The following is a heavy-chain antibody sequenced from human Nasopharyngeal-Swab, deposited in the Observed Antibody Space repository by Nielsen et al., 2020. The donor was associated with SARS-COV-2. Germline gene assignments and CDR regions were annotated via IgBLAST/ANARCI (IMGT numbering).Heavy chain of an antibody. CDR1: GGTFSSYA. Sequence: SVKVSCKASGGTFSSYAISWVRQAPGQGLEWMGRIIPILGIANYAQKFQGRVTITADKSTSTAYMELSSLRSEDTAVYYCAREGGPYDYVWGSYRYTGEDPLLDYWGQGTLVTVSS. V-gene: IGHV1-69*04. J-gene: IGHJ4*02. CDR3: AREGGPYDYVWGSYRYTGEDPLLDY. D-gene: IGHD3-16*02. CDR2: IIPILGIA.